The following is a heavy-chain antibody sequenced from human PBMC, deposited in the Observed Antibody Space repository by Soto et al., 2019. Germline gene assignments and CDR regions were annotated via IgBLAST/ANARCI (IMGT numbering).Heavy chain of an antibody. CDR2: IIPIFGTA. V-gene: IGHV1-69*13. J-gene: IGHJ6*02. CDR3: ARAVYDFWSGRDPPYYYYYGMDV. D-gene: IGHD3-3*01. Sequence: SVKVSCKASGGTFSSYAISWVRQAPGQGLEWMGGIIPIFGTANYAQKFQGRVTITADESTSTAYMELSSLRSEDTAVYYCARAVYDFWSGRDPPYYYYYGMDVWGQGTTVTVSS. CDR1: GGTFSSYA.